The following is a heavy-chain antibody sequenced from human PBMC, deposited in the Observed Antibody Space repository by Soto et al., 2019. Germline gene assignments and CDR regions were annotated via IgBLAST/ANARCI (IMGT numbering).Heavy chain of an antibody. J-gene: IGHJ6*02. D-gene: IGHD4-17*01. CDR1: GFTFDDYA. CDR2: ISWNSGSI. Sequence: EVQLVESGGGLVQPGRSLRLSCAASGFTFDDYAMHWVRQAPGKGLEWVSGISWNSGSIGYADSVKGRFIISRDNAKNSLYLQMNSLRAEDTALYYCAKGGFFGDYGYYYGMDVWGQGTTVTVSS. CDR3: AKGGFFGDYGYYYGMDV. V-gene: IGHV3-9*01.